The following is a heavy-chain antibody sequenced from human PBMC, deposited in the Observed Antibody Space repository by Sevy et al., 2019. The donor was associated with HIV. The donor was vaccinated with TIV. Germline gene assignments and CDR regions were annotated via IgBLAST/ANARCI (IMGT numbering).Heavy chain of an antibody. Sequence: ASVKVSCKASGYTFTGYYMHWVRQAPGQGLEWMGWINPNSGGTNYAQKFRGRVTMTRDTSISTAYMELSRLRSDDTAVYYCARGPVRYYDILAGYHNWFDPWGQGTLVTVSS. D-gene: IGHD3-9*01. J-gene: IGHJ5*02. V-gene: IGHV1-2*02. CDR3: ARGPVRYYDILAGYHNWFDP. CDR1: GYTFTGYY. CDR2: INPNSGGT.